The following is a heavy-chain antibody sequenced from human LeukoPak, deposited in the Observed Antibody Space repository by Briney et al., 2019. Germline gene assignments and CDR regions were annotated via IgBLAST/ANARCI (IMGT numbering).Heavy chain of an antibody. CDR2: IYYSGST. CDR3: ARVILRRNYYDSSGYLDY. V-gene: IGHV4-59*01. J-gene: IGHJ4*02. Sequence: KPSETLSLTCSVSGGSITSYYWSWIRQPPGKGLEWIGYIYYSGSTNYNPSLKSRVTISVDTSKNQFSLKLSSVTAADTAVYYCARVILRRNYYDSSGYLDYWGQGTLVTVSS. CDR1: GGSITSYY. D-gene: IGHD3-22*01.